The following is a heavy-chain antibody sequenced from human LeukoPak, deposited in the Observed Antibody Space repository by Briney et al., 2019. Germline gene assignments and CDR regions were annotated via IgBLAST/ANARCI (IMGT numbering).Heavy chain of an antibody. D-gene: IGHD3-22*01. CDR3: ARGKYDSSGYPSLGFDY. CDR2: IKQDGSEK. CDR1: GLTFNNYW. V-gene: IGHV3-7*01. Sequence: GGSLRLSCAASGLTFNNYWMNWVRQAPGKGLEWVANIKQDGSEKKYVDSVKGRFTISRDNAKKSLYLQMNSLRAEDTAVYYCARGKYDSSGYPSLGFDYWGQGTLVTVSS. J-gene: IGHJ4*02.